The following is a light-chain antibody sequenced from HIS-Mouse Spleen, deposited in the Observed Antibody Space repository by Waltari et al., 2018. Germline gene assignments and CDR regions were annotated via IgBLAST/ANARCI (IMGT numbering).Light chain of an antibody. V-gene: IGKV4-1*01. J-gene: IGKJ1*01. Sequence: DIVMTQSPDSLAVSLGERATINSKSSQSVLYSSNNKNYLAWYKQKPGQPPKLPIYWASTRESGVPDRFSGSGSGTDFTLTISSLQAEDVAVYYCQQYYSTPWTFGQGTKVEIK. CDR2: WAS. CDR3: QQYYSTPWT. CDR1: QSVLYSSNNKNY.